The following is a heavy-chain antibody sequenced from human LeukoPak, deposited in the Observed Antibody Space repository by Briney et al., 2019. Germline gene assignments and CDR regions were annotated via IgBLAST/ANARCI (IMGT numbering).Heavy chain of an antibody. V-gene: IGHV1-46*01. CDR2: INPSGGST. D-gene: IGHD6-13*01. CDR1: GYTFTSYY. Sequence: ASVKVSCKASGYTFTSYYMHWVRQAPGQELEWMGIINPSGGSTSYAQKFQGRVTVTRDTSTSTVYMELSSLRSEDTAVYYCARGNIAAGTKRSRTNPNFDYWGQGTLVTVSS. CDR3: ARGNIAAGTKRSRTNPNFDY. J-gene: IGHJ4*02.